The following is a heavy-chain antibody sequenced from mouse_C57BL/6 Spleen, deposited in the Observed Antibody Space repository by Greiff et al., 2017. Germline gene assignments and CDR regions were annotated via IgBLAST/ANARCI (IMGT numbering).Heavy chain of an antibody. D-gene: IGHD1-1*01. J-gene: IGHJ3*01. CDR2: IYPGDGDT. V-gene: IGHV1-82*01. CDR1: GYAFSSSW. CDR3: ARSYCGSSPAWFAY. Sequence: QVQLQQSGPELVKPGASVKISCKASGYAFSSSWMNWVKQRPGKGLEWIGRIYPGDGDTNYNGKFKGKATLTADKSSSTAYMQLSSLTSEDSAVYFCARSYCGSSPAWFAYWGQGTLVTVSA.